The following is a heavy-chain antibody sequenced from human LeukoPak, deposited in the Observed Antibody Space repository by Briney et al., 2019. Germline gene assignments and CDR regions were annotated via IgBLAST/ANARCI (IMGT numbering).Heavy chain of an antibody. Sequence: PGGSLRLSCAASGFTFSSYEMNWVRQAPGRGLEWVSYISSSGSTIYYADSVKGRFTISRDNAKNSLYLQMNSLRAEDTAVYYCASKPRIQLWLFDPWGQGTLVTVSS. D-gene: IGHD5-18*01. CDR2: ISSSGSTI. V-gene: IGHV3-48*03. CDR1: GFTFSSYE. CDR3: ASKPRIQLWLFDP. J-gene: IGHJ5*02.